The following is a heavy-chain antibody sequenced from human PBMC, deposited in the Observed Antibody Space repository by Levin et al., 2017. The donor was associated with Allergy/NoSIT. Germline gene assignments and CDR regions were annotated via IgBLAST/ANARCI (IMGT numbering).Heavy chain of an antibody. CDR1: GFSFSSYW. CDR2: INTDETGT. D-gene: IGHD6-13*01. V-gene: IGHV3-74*01. CDR3: ARPPYSTSWGDDAIDV. Sequence: GGSLRLSCVASGFSFSSYWMYWVRQAPGKGLVWVSRINTDETGTGYADSVKGRFTISRDNARNTLYLQMNSLRVEDTAVYYCARPPYSTSWGDDAIDVWGQGTMVIVSS. J-gene: IGHJ3*01.